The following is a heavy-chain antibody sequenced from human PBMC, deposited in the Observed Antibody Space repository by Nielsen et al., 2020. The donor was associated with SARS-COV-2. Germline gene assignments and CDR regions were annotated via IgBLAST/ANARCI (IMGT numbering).Heavy chain of an antibody. D-gene: IGHD3-16*01. CDR3: AKRGSTWDWFDP. CDR1: GFTVSSNY. Sequence: GRSLRLSCAASGFTVSSNYMSWVRQAPGKGLEWVSVIYSGGSTYYADSVKGRFTISRDNSKNTLYLQMNSLRAEDTAVYYCAKRGSTWDWFDPWGQGTLVTVSS. V-gene: IGHV3-66*04. CDR2: IYSGGST. J-gene: IGHJ5*02.